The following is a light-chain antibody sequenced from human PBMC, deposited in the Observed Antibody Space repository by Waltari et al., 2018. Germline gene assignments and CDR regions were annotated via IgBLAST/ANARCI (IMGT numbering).Light chain of an antibody. Sequence: QSALTQPPSVSGSPGQSVTLSCTGTSSYVGGYNRVSWDQQPPGTAPKLMIYEVTNRPSGVPDRFSGSKSGNTASLTISGLQADDEADYYCSSYTSRTSWVFGGGTKLTVL. J-gene: IGLJ3*02. CDR1: SSYVGGYNR. CDR3: SSYTSRTSWV. V-gene: IGLV2-18*02. CDR2: EVT.